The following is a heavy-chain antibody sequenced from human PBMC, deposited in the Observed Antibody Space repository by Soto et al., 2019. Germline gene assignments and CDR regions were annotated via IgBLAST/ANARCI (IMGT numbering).Heavy chain of an antibody. D-gene: IGHD3-10*01. CDR3: AKDVSASGSFFDY. CDR2: SSWNSGSV. V-gene: IGHV3-9*01. J-gene: IGHJ4*02. CDR1: GFTFDDYA. Sequence: EVQLVESGGGLVQPGRSLRLSCAASGFTFDDYAMHWVRQAPGKGLEWVSGSSWNSGSVGYAGSVKGRFTISRDNAKNSLYLQMNGLRPQDTALYYCAKDVSASGSFFDYWGQGTLVTVSS.